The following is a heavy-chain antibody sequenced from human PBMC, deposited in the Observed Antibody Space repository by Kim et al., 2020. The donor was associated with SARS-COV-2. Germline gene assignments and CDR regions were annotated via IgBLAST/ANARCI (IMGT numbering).Heavy chain of an antibody. J-gene: IGHJ4*02. CDR2: ISGSGASA. D-gene: IGHD4-17*01. Sequence: GGSLRLSCAASGFTFRSYAMIWVRQAPGKGLEWVSVISGSGASAYYADSVKGRFTISRDNSKNTLYLQMNNLRAEDTAVYYCAPGGRRTTSNPCDYWGQGSLVTVSS. V-gene: IGHV3-23*01. CDR1: GFTFRSYA. CDR3: APGGRRTTSNPCDY.